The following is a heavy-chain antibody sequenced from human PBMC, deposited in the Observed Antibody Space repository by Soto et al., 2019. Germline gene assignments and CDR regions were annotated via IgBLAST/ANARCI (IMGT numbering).Heavy chain of an antibody. CDR2: ISNHGYTT. CDR1: GLSFSTSG. D-gene: IGHD2-2*01. V-gene: IGHV3-23*01. CDR3: ARGAQTSPIDD. J-gene: IGHJ4*02. Sequence: VGSLRLSCAASGLSFSTSGMSWVRQPPGKGLEWVSSISNHGYTTYYTDSVKGRFSTSRDNSRDTLYLQMNSLRAEDTAVYYCARGAQTSPIDDWGQGTLVTGSS.